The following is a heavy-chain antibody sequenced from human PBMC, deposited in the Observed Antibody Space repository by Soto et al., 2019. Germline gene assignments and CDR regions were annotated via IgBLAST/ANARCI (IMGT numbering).Heavy chain of an antibody. CDR1: GGSISSSSYY. J-gene: IGHJ4*02. CDR3: ARQHPHSSSWYDADY. CDR2: IYYSGST. V-gene: IGHV4-39*01. D-gene: IGHD6-13*01. Sequence: QLQLQESGPGLVKPSETLSLTCTVSGGSISSSSYYWGWIRQPPGKGLEWIGSIYYSGSTYYNPSLKSRVTISVYTSKNQFSLKLSSVTAADTAVYYCARQHPHSSSWYDADYWGQGTLVTVSS.